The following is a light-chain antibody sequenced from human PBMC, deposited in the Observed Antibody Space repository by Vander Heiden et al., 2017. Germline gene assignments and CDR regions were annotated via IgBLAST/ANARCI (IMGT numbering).Light chain of an antibody. CDR3: CSYAGSSTVV. J-gene: IGLJ2*01. V-gene: IGLV2-23*02. Sequence: QSALTQPASVSGSPGQSITLSCTGTSSDVGSYNLVSWYQQHPGKAPKLMIYDVSKRPSGVSHRFSGSKSGNTASLTISGLQAEDEADYYCCSYAGSSTVVFGGGTRLTVL. CDR1: SSDVGSYNL. CDR2: DVS.